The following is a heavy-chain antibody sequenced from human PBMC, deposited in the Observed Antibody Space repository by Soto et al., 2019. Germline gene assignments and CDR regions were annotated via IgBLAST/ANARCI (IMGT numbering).Heavy chain of an antibody. CDR3: ATSTVVTSYYYYGMDV. CDR1: GGSISSYY. CDR2: IYYSGST. V-gene: IGHV4-59*08. J-gene: IGHJ6*02. Sequence: PSETLSLTCTVSGGSISSYYWSWIRQPPGKGLEWIGYIYYSGSTNYNPSLKSRVTISVDTSKNQFSLKLSSVTAADTAVYYCATSTVVTSYYYYGMDVWGQGTTVTV. D-gene: IGHD4-17*01.